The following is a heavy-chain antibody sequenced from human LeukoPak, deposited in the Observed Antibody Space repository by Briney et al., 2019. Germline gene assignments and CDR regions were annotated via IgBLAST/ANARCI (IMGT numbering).Heavy chain of an antibody. D-gene: IGHD6-19*01. Sequence: GASVKVSCKASGYTFTSYDINWVRQATGQGLEWMGWMNPNSGNTGYAQKFQGRVTITRNTSISTAYMELSSLRSEDTAVYYCARNARKWLVTYAFDIWGQGTMVTVSS. V-gene: IGHV1-8*03. CDR1: GYTFTSYD. J-gene: IGHJ3*02. CDR3: ARNARKWLVTYAFDI. CDR2: MNPNSGNT.